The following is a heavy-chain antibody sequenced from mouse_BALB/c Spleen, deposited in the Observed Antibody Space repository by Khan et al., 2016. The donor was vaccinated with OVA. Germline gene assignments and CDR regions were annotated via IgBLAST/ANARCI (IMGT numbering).Heavy chain of an antibody. CDR3: ARDSNFDY. CDR2: ISSGSSTI. V-gene: IGHV5-17*02. CDR1: GFTFSRFG. Sequence: EVQLQESGGGLVQPGGSRKLSCAASGFTFSRFGMHWVRQAPEKGLEWVAYISSGSSTIYYADTVKGRFAISRHTPKNTLFLQMTRLRSEDTAMYYCARDSNFDYWGQGTTLTVSS. J-gene: IGHJ2*01.